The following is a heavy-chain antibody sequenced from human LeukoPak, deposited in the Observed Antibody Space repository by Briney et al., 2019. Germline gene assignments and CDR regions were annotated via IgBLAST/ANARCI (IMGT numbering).Heavy chain of an antibody. Sequence: SETLSLTCNVPGGSISSSRYHWGWIRQPPGKGLEWIGSIYYSGSTYYNPSLKSRVTISVDTSKNQFSLKMSSVTAADTAVYYCARSILSVADGRLGYFHRWGQGSLVTVSS. CDR1: GGSISSSRYH. CDR2: IYYSGST. J-gene: IGHJ1*01. D-gene: IGHD2-21*01. V-gene: IGHV4-39*01. CDR3: ARSILSVADGRLGYFHR.